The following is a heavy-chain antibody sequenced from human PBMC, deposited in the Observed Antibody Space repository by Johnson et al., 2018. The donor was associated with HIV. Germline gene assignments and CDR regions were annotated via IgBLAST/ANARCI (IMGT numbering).Heavy chain of an antibody. CDR3: AKDEALGWELDPDAFDI. J-gene: IGHJ3*02. CDR1: GFTVSNKY. CDR2: IWYDGSNK. V-gene: IGHV3-33*06. D-gene: IGHD1-26*01. Sequence: QVQLVESGGGLVQPGGSLRLSCAASGFTVSNKYMSWVRQAPGKGLEWVAVIWYDGSNKYYADSVKGRFTISRDNSKNTLYLQMNSLRAEDTAVYYCAKDEALGWELDPDAFDIWGQGTMVTVSS.